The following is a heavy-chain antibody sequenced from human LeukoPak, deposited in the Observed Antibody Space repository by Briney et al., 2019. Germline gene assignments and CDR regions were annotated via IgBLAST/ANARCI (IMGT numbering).Heavy chain of an antibody. CDR3: ASICSGGSCHSGHRWFDP. V-gene: IGHV4-61*02. J-gene: IGHJ5*02. D-gene: IGHD2-15*01. CDR1: GGSISSGSYY. CDR2: IYTSGST. Sequence: SQTLSLTCTVSGGSISSGSYYWSWSRQPAGKGLEWIGRIYTSGSTNYNPSLKSRVTISVDTSKNQFSLKLSSVTAADTAVYYCASICSGGSCHSGHRWFDPWGQGTLVTVSS.